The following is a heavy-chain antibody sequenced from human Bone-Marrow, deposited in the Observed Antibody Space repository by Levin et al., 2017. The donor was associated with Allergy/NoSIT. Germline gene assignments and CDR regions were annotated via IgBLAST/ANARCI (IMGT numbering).Heavy chain of an antibody. Sequence: GESLKISCKASGYTFTGYYMHWVRQAPGQGLEWMGWINPNSGGTSYAQKFQGRVTMTRDTSISTAYMELSSLRSDDTAVYYCVRVLCSGGSCYSASRAFDIWGQGTMVTVSS. CDR3: VRVLCSGGSCYSASRAFDI. V-gene: IGHV1-2*02. CDR1: GYTFTGYY. CDR2: INPNSGGT. J-gene: IGHJ3*02. D-gene: IGHD2-15*01.